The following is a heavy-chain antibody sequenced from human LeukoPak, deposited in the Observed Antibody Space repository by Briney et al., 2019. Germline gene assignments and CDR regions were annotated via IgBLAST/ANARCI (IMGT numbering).Heavy chain of an antibody. V-gene: IGHV3-30*02. CDR3: AKLPWELLDFDY. CDR1: GFTFSSYG. Sequence: GGSLRLSCAASGFTFSSYGMHWVRQAPGKGLEWVAFIRYDGSNKYYADSVKGRFTISRDNSKNTLYLQMNSLRAEDTAVYYCAKLPWELLDFDYWGQGTLVTVSS. J-gene: IGHJ4*02. D-gene: IGHD1-26*01. CDR2: IRYDGSNK.